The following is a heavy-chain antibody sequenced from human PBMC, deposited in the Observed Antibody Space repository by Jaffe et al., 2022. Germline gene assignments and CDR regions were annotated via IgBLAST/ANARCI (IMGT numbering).Heavy chain of an antibody. CDR1: GFTFSSYS. CDR3: AIWGATVNDAFDI. CDR2: ISSSSSYI. V-gene: IGHV3-21*01. D-gene: IGHD4-17*01. J-gene: IGHJ3*02. Sequence: EVQLVESGGGLVKPGGSLRLSCAASGFTFSSYSMNWVRQAPGKGLEWVSSISSSSSYIYYADSVKGRFTISRDNAKNSLYLQMNSLRAEDTAVYYCAIWGATVNDAFDIWGQGTMVTVSS.